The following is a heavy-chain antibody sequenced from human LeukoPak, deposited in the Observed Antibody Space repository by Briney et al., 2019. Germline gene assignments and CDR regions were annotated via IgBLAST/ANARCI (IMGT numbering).Heavy chain of an antibody. V-gene: IGHV3-23*01. Sequence: GGSLRLSCAASGFTFSAYAMGRVRQAPGKGLEWVSVFNGSDGRTHYADSVKGRFTISRNNPKKVLYLQMNTLRAEDTAIYYCAKTFYYGSGNFNFDYWGQGTLVTVSS. CDR1: GFTFSAYA. CDR2: FNGSDGRT. CDR3: AKTFYYGSGNFNFDY. J-gene: IGHJ4*02. D-gene: IGHD3-10*01.